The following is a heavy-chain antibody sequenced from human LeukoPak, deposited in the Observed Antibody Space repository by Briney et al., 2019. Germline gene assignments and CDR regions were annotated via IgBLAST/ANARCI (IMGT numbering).Heavy chain of an antibody. D-gene: IGHD2-21*01. V-gene: IGHV3-15*01. CDR1: GFTFSSYW. CDR3: ITPLPYSAQ. CDR2: IKPKTDGETT. Sequence: GGSVRLSCAASGFTFSSYWMSWVRQAPGKGLEWVGRIKPKTDGETTEYAAPVKDRFSISRDDSKSMMYLQMNSLKTEDTAVYYCITPLPYSAQGGQGTLVTVSS. J-gene: IGHJ4*02.